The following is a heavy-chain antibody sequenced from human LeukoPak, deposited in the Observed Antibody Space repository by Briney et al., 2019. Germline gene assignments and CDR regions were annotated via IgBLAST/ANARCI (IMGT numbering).Heavy chain of an antibody. V-gene: IGHV3-23*01. CDR3: AKRGVVIRGFLVGFHKEAYYYDS. D-gene: IGHD3-10*01. Sequence: PGGSLRLSCAVSGITLSNYRMSWVRQAPGKGLEWVAGISDSGGRKNYADSVKGRFTISRDNPKNTLSLQMNSLRTEDTAVYFCAKRGVVIRGFLVGFHKEAYYYDSWGQGALVTVPS. J-gene: IGHJ4*02. CDR2: ISDSGGRK. CDR1: GITLSNYR.